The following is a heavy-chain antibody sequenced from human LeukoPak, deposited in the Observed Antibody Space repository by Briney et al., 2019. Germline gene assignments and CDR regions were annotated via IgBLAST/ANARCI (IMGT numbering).Heavy chain of an antibody. J-gene: IGHJ4*02. CDR1: GGSVSSSSYY. Sequence: PSETLSLTCTVSGGSVSSSSYYWGWIRQPPGKGLECIGRIYYSGTTYYNPSLKSRVTISVDTSKNQFSLKLSSVTAADAAVYYCAREWFGELTYYFDYWGQGTLVTVSS. V-gene: IGHV4-39*07. D-gene: IGHD3-10*01. CDR2: IYYSGTT. CDR3: AREWFGELTYYFDY.